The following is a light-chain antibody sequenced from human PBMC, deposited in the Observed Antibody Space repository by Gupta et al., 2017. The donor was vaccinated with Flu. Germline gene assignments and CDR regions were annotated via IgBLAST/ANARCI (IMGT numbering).Light chain of an antibody. CDR1: SPNIGSNP. V-gene: IGLV1-44*01. Sequence: QSVLAQPPSASETPGQRVTISCSGSSPNIGSNPVNWYQQVPGTAPKLLIYGNYQRPSGVPDRFSGSKSGTSASLAISGLQSEEETDYYCEAWDDSLNGHYVFGTGTKVTVL. J-gene: IGLJ1*01. CDR2: GNY. CDR3: EAWDDSLNGHYV.